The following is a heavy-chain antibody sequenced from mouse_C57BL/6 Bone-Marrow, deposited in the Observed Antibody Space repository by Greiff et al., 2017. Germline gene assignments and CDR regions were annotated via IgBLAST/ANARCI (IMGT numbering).Heavy chain of an antibody. CDR1: GFTFSSYG. J-gene: IGHJ4*01. CDR3: ARQTFGY. V-gene: IGHV5-6*01. Sequence: EVQLVESGGDLVKPGGSLKLPCAASGFTFSSYGMSWVRQTPDKRLEWVATSSSGGSYTYYPDSVKGRFTISRDNAKNTLYLQMSSLKSEDTAMYYCARQTFGYWGQGTSVTVSS. CDR2: SSSGGSYT.